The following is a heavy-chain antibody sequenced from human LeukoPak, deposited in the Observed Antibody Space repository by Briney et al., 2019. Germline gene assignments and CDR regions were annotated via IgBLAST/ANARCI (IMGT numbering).Heavy chain of an antibody. Sequence: PGGSLRLSCAASGFTFSSYGMHWVRQAPGKGLEWVAVISYDGSNKYYADSVEGRFTISRDNSKNTLYLQMNSLRAEDTAVYYCAKDLAAKSIAAAGVFDYWGQGTLVAVSS. D-gene: IGHD6-13*01. CDR3: AKDLAAKSIAAAGVFDY. CDR1: GFTFSSYG. J-gene: IGHJ4*02. V-gene: IGHV3-30*18. CDR2: ISYDGSNK.